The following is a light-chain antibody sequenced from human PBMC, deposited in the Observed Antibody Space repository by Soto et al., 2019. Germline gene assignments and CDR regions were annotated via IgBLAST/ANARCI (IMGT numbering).Light chain of an antibody. J-gene: IGKJ2*01. Sequence: DVVMTQTPLSSPVTLGQPASISCSSSQSLVYSDGNTYLSWLQQRPGQPPRLLIYKVSNRFSGVPYRFSGSGAGTDFTLTISRVEAEDVAIYSCMQTPHLPHPCGQGTKLEIK. CDR2: KVS. V-gene: IGKV2-24*01. CDR1: QSLVYSDGNTY. CDR3: MQTPHLPHP.